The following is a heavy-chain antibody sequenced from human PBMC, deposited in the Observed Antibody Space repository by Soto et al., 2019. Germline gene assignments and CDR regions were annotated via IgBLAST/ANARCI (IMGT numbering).Heavy chain of an antibody. V-gene: IGHV1-24*01. CDR2: FDPEDGET. D-gene: IGHD3-10*01. CDR3: ATEYTRVRGVIFDY. CDR1: GYTLTELS. J-gene: IGHJ4*02. Sequence: AASVKVSCKVSGYTLTELSMHWVRQAPGKGLEWMGGFDPEDGETIYAQKFQGRVTMTEDTSTDTAYMELSSLRSEDTAVYYCATEYTRVRGVIFDYWGQGTLVTVSS.